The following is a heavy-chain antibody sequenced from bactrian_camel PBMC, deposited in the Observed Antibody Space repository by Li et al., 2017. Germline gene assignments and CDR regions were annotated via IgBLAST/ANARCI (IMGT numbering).Heavy chain of an antibody. CDR1: AVFNTTGC. CDR3: AADEMGCIENVY. CDR2: IGTAGGRT. D-gene: IGHD1*01. V-gene: IGHV3-3*01. Sequence: VQLVESGGGSVQAGGSLTLSCAHDAVFNTTGCVGWFRQAPGKEREGVAGIGTAGGRTWIADSVKDRFTISQNIAKNTVNLQMNSLKPEDTAMYYCAADEMGCIENVYRGQGTQVTVS. J-gene: IGHJ4*01.